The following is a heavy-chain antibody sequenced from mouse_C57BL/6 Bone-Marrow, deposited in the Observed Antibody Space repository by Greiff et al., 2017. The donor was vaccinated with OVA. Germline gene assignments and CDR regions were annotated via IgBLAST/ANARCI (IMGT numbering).Heavy chain of an antibody. CDR1: GYAFTNYL. D-gene: IGHD2-5*01. Sequence: QVQLKQSGAELVRPGTSVKVSCKASGYAFTNYLIEWVKQRPGQGLEWIGVINPGSGGTNYNEKFKGKATLTADKSSSTAYMQLSSLTSEDSAVYFCASPSNLYAMDYWGQGTSVTVSS. V-gene: IGHV1-54*01. J-gene: IGHJ4*01. CDR2: INPGSGGT. CDR3: ASPSNLYAMDY.